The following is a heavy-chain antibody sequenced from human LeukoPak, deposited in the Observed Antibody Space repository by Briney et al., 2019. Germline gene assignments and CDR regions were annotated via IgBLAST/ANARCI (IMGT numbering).Heavy chain of an antibody. Sequence: GGSLRLSCAASGFTFNNYAIHWVRQAPGKGLEWVAVISSDGGNKYYAASVKGRFTISRDHSKSTLYLQMNSLRAEDTAIYYCAKWDRDYGGSHYLDYWGQGTLVTVSS. V-gene: IGHV3-30*04. D-gene: IGHD4-23*01. CDR3: AKWDRDYGGSHYLDY. J-gene: IGHJ4*02. CDR1: GFTFNNYA. CDR2: ISSDGGNK.